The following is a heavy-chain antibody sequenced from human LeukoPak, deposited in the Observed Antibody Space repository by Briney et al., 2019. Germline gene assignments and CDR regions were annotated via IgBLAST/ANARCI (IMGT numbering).Heavy chain of an antibody. CDR1: GFTLSDYH. J-gene: IGHJ5*02. CDR2: ITTISHYI. CDR3: ARSGGPGTYHQLRYNWFDP. D-gene: IGHD3-10*01. V-gene: IGHV3-21*01. Sequence: GGSLSLSCAASGFTLSDYHMNWVRQAPGKGLEWLSSITTISHYIYYAGAVRGRFTISRDSAKNSLYLQMNSLRGEDTAVYYCARSGGPGTYHQLRYNWFDPWGQGTLVTVSS.